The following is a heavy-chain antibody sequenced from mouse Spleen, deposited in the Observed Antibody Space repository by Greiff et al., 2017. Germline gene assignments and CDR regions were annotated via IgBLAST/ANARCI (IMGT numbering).Heavy chain of an antibody. D-gene: IGHD2-12*01. CDR3: TLTTTAYYYAMDY. CDR2: IDPEDGDT. Sequence: VQLQQSGAELVRPGASVKLSCTASGFNIKDYYMHWVKQRPEQGLEWIGRIDPEDGDTEYAPKFQGKATMTADTSSNTAYLQLSSLTSEDTAVYYCTLTTTAYYYAMDYWGQGTSVTVSS. J-gene: IGHJ4*01. CDR1: GFNIKDYY. V-gene: IGHV14-1*01.